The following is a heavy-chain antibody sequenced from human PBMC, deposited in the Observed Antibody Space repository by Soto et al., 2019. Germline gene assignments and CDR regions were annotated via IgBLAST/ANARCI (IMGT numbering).Heavy chain of an antibody. CDR2: IYHSGST. CDR1: GGSISSGGYS. D-gene: IGHD3-22*01. V-gene: IGHV4-30-2*01. CDR3: ARAGSSGYDPFDY. Sequence: QLQLQESGSGLVKPSQTLSLTCAVSGGSISSGGYSWSWIRQPPGKGLEWIRYIYHSGSTYYNPSLKSRVTISVDRSKNQFSLKLSSVTAADTAVYYCARAGSSGYDPFDYWGQGTLVTVSS. J-gene: IGHJ4*02.